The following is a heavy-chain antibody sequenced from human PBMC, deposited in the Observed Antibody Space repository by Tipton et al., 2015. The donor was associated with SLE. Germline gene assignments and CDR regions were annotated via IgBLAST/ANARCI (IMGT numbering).Heavy chain of an antibody. CDR1: GGSISSSSYY. D-gene: IGHD3-16*01. J-gene: IGHJ3*02. Sequence: TLSLTCTVSGGSISSSSYYWGWIRQPPGKGLEWIGSIYYSGSTYYNPSLKSRVTISVDTSKNQFSLKLSSVTAADTAVYYCARDPKADYDDVWGSRSASGGFDIWGQGTMVTVSS. CDR3: ARDPKADYDDVWGSRSASGGFDI. CDR2: IYYSGST. V-gene: IGHV4-39*07.